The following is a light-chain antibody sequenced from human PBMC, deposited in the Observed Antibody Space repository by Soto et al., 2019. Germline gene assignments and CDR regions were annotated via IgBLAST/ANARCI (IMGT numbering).Light chain of an antibody. J-gene: IGLJ2*01. CDR3: CSYEGSTF. CDR2: EVS. Sequence: LTQPASVSGSPGQSITISCTGTSSDVGSYNLVSWYQQHPGKAPKLMIYEVSKRPSGVSNRFSGPKSGNTASLKISGLKAEDGANYYCCSYEGSTFFGGGPKVT. V-gene: IGLV2-23*02. CDR1: SSDVGSYNL.